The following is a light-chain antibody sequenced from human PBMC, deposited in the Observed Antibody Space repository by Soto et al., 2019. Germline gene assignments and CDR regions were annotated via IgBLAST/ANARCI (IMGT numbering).Light chain of an antibody. CDR3: AAWDDSLSGWV. J-gene: IGLJ3*02. V-gene: IGLV1-44*01. CDR2: SNS. Sequence: QPVLTQPPSASGTPGQRVTISCYGSSSNIGSDTVYWYQQLPGTAPKLLIYSNSQRPSGVPDRFSGSKSGTSASLAISGLQSEDEADYYCAAWDDSLSGWVFGGGTKLTVL. CDR1: SSNIGSDT.